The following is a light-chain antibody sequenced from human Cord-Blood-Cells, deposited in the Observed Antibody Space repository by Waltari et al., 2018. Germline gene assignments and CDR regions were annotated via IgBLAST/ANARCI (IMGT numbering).Light chain of an antibody. CDR3: AAWDDSLSGPV. CDR1: SSNIGSNY. CDR2: RDN. Sequence: QSVLTQPPSASGTPGQRVTISCSGSSSNIGSNYVYWYQQLPGTAPKLLISRDNQRPSGVPVRFSGSKSGTSASLAISGRRSEDEADYYCAAWDDSLSGPVFGGGTKLTVL. J-gene: IGLJ3*02. V-gene: IGLV1-47*01.